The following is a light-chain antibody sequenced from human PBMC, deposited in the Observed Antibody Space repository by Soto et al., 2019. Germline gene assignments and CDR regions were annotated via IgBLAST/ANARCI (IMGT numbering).Light chain of an antibody. V-gene: IGLV1-40*01. J-gene: IGLJ1*01. CDR3: QSYDSSLSGRYV. CDR2: ANS. CDR1: SSNIGAGYD. Sequence: QSVLTQPPSVSGAPGQRVTISCTGSSSNIGAGYDVHWYQQLPGTAPKLLIYANSNRPSGVPDRISGSRSGTSASLAITGLQAEDEADYYCQSYDSSLSGRYVFGTGTKVTV.